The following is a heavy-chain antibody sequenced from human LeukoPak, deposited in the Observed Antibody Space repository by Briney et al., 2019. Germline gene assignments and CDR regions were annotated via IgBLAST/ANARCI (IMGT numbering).Heavy chain of an antibody. J-gene: IGHJ4*02. CDR1: GFTFSSDA. D-gene: IGHD6-6*01. CDR2: ISLGGVNT. CDR3: AKYVMYSSSAVDY. V-gene: IGHV3-23*01. Sequence: GGSLRLSCAASGFTFSSDAMSWVRQAPGKGLEWVSAISLGGVNTYYADSVKGRFTVSRVNSKNTLYLQMNSLRVEDTAVYYCAKYVMYSSSAVDYWGQGTLVTVSS.